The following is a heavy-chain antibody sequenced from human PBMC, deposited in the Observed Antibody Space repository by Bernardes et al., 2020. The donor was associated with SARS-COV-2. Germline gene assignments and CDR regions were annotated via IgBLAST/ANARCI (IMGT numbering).Heavy chain of an antibody. V-gene: IGHV3-74*01. D-gene: IGHD6-19*01. Sequence: GGSLRLSCAASGFTFSSYWMHWVRQAPGKGLVWVSRINSDGSSTSYADSVKGRFTAARDNSKNTLYLQMNSLTSEDTAVYYCARVVSGPYVGADAFAVWGRGTTVTVSS. CDR1: GFTFSSYW. CDR2: INSDGSST. CDR3: ARVVSGPYVGADAFAV. J-gene: IGHJ3*01.